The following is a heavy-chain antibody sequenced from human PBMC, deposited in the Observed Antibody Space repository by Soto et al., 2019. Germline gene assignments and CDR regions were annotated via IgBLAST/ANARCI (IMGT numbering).Heavy chain of an antibody. V-gene: IGHV3-23*01. D-gene: IGHD3-22*01. CDR1: GFIFSDYA. CDR3: AGGPVTMISCYY. CDR2: ISGNGADA. J-gene: IGHJ4*02. Sequence: GGSLRLSCAASGFIFSDYAMSWVRQAPGKGLEWVSAISGNGADAYYADSVKGRFTFSRDNSKNTLYLQMNSLRAEDTAVYYCAGGPVTMISCYYWGQGTLVTV.